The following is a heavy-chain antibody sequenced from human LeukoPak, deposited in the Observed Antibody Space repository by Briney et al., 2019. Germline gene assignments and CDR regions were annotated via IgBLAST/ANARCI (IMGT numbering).Heavy chain of an antibody. CDR2: IRFDGSNK. J-gene: IGHJ4*02. CDR3: AKGSLTTPDY. D-gene: IGHD4-17*01. Sequence: GGSLRLSCASSGFIFSNYGMQWVRQAPGKGLEWVTFIRFDGSNKFYADSVKGRFTISRDNPKNTLYLQMNSLRAEDTAVYYCAKGSLTTPDYWGQGTLVTVSS. V-gene: IGHV3-30*02. CDR1: GFIFSNYG.